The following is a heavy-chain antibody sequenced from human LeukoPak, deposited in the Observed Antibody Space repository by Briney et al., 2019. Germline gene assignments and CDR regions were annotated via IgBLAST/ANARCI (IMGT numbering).Heavy chain of an antibody. J-gene: IGHJ4*02. CDR2: ISSRGSTI. CDR3: ARGGKKWFGRHDY. Sequence: GGSLRLSCAASGFIFSDYYMSWIRQAPGKGREGVSYISSRGSTIYYADSVKGRFTISRDNAKNSLYLQMNSLRAEDTAVYYCARGGKKWFGRHDYWGQGTLVTVSS. D-gene: IGHD3-10*01. V-gene: IGHV3-11*01. CDR1: GFIFSDYY.